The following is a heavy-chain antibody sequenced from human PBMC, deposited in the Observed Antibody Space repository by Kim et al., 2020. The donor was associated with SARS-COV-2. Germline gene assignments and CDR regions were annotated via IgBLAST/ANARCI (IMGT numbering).Heavy chain of an antibody. CDR3: ARGKGSGFFPDYYYGMDV. CDR2: IYTSGST. Sequence: SETLSLTCTVSGGSISSGSYYWSWIRQPAGKGLEWIGRIYTSGSTNYNPSLKSRVTISVDTSKNQFSLKLSSVTAADTAVYYCARGKGSGFFPDYYYGMDVWGQGTTVTVSS. V-gene: IGHV4-61*02. J-gene: IGHJ6*02. CDR1: GGSISSGSYY. D-gene: IGHD6-19*01.